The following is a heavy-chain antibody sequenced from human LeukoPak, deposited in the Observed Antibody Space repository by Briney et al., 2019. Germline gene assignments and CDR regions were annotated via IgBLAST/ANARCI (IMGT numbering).Heavy chain of an antibody. D-gene: IGHD3-10*01. J-gene: IGHJ5*02. CDR1: GFTFSSTW. CDR2: ITSDGSST. V-gene: IGHV3-74*01. CDR3: ARETFPNYYLNWFDP. Sequence: GGSLRLSCAASGFTFSSTWMHWVRQAPGKGLVWVSRITSDGSSTIYADSVKGRFTISRDNAKNTLYLQMNSLRAEDTAVYYCARETFPNYYLNWFDPWGQGTLVTVSS.